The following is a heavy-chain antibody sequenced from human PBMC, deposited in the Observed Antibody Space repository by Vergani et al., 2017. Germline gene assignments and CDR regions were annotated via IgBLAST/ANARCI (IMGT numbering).Heavy chain of an antibody. CDR2: ISSSSSYI. Sequence: EVQLVESGGGLVKPGGSLRLSCAASGFTFSSYSMNWVRQAPGKGLEWVSSISSSSSYIYYADSVKGRFTISRDKAKNSLYLQINSLRAEDTAVYYCARDLFYYDGSGYYSGFFDYWGQGTLVTVSS. D-gene: IGHD3-22*01. J-gene: IGHJ4*02. CDR3: ARDLFYYDGSGYYSGFFDY. CDR1: GFTFSSYS. V-gene: IGHV3-21*01.